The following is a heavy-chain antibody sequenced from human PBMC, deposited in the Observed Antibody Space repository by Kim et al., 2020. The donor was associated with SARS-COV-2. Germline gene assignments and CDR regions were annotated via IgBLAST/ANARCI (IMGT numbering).Heavy chain of an antibody. J-gene: IGHJ5*02. CDR3: AKDLGIAAAGSSGRFDP. D-gene: IGHD6-13*01. V-gene: IGHV3-23*01. Sequence: VKGRFTISRDNSKNTLYLQMNSLRAEDTAVYYCAKDLGIAAAGSSGRFDPWGQGTLVTVSS.